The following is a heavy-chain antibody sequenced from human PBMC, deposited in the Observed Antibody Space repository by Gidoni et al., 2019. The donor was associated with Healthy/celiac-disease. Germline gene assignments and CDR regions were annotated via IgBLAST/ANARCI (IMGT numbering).Heavy chain of an antibody. J-gene: IGHJ3*02. CDR3: TRVRGSRGYDLGTHRDAFDI. V-gene: IGHV3-49*03. D-gene: IGHD5-12*01. CDR1: GFTLGDYA. CDR2: TRSKAYGGTT. Sequence: VQLVESGGGLVQPGRCLRLSCTASGFTLGDYAMRWFRQAPGKGLGWVGCTRSKAYGGTTEYAASVKGRFTISRDDSKSIAYLQMNSLNTEDTAVYYCTRVRGSRGYDLGTHRDAFDIWGQGTMVTVPS.